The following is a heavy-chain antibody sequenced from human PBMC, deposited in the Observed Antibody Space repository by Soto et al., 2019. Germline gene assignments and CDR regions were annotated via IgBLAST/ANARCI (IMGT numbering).Heavy chain of an antibody. D-gene: IGHD3-10*01. V-gene: IGHV1-69*02. CDR3: ARFRGSYGMDV. CDR2: IIPILGIA. J-gene: IGHJ6*02. CDR1: GGTFSSYT. Sequence: QVQLVQSGAEVKKPGSSVKVSCKASGGTFSSYTISWVRQAPGQGLEWMGRIIPILGIANYAQKFQGRVTITADKSTSTAYMQLSSLRSEDTAVYYCARFRGSYGMDVWGQGTTITVSS.